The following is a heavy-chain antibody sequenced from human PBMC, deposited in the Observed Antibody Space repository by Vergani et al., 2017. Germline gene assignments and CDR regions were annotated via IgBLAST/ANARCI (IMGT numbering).Heavy chain of an antibody. CDR2: ISSSSSTI. J-gene: IGHJ3*02. Sequence: EVQLVESGGGLVKRGGSLRLTCAASGFTFSSYSMNWVRQAPGKGLEWVSYISSSSSTIYYADSVKGRFTISRDNAKNSLYLQMNSLRAEDTAVYYCARGAHAFDIWGQGTMVTVSS. CDR1: GFTFSSYS. CDR3: ARGAHAFDI. V-gene: IGHV3-48*01.